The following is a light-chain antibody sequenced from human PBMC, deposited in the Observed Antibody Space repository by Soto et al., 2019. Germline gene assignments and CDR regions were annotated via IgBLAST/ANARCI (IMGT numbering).Light chain of an antibody. CDR3: QSYGASLSGCV. V-gene: IGLV1-40*01. J-gene: IGLJ3*02. Sequence: QSVLTQPPSVSAAPGQRVAISCAGNSSNIGAGYDVHWYQQFPGTAPQLLIYGNNNRPSGVPDRFSGSRSGASASLAIAGLQADDQAAYYCQSYGASLSGCVFGGGTEVTV. CDR2: GNN. CDR1: SSNIGAGYD.